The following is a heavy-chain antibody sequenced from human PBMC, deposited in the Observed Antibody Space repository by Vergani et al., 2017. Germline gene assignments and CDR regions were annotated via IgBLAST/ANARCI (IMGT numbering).Heavy chain of an antibody. Sequence: EVRLVESGGGLVQPGGSLRLSCATSGFTFSDFSMSWVRQAPGKGLEWVANIKQDGSEKYYVDSVKGRFTISRDNAKNSLYLQMNSLRAEDTAVYYCARVPRGAGVFDYWGQGTLVTVSS. J-gene: IGHJ4*02. CDR1: GFTFSDFS. D-gene: IGHD3-10*01. CDR3: ARVPRGAGVFDY. CDR2: IKQDGSEK. V-gene: IGHV3-7*01.